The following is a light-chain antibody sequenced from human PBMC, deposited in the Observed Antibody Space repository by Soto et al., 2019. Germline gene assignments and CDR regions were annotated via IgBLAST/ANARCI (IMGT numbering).Light chain of an antibody. Sequence: QSALTQPPSVSGSPGQSVTISCTGTSTDFVTYNRVSWYQQPPGTAPKLIVYEASNRPSGVPDRFSGSKSGNTASLTISGLQAADEADYYCSLYTSENTYVFVTGAKVNVL. CDR1: STDFVTYNR. J-gene: IGLJ1*01. CDR2: EAS. V-gene: IGLV2-18*01. CDR3: SLYTSENTYV.